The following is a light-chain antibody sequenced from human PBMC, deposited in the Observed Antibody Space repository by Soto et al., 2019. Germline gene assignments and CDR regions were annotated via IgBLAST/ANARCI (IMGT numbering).Light chain of an antibody. V-gene: IGLV2-14*03. CDR2: DVG. J-gene: IGLJ2*01. CDR3: SSYGASSTL. Sequence: QSALTQPASVSGSPGQSITISCTGSTSDIGGYNYVSWYQQHPGKAPKLLIYDVGYRPSGISDRFPGSKSGNTASLTISGLQPEDEADYYCSSYGASSTLFGGGTKLTVL. CDR1: TSDIGGYNY.